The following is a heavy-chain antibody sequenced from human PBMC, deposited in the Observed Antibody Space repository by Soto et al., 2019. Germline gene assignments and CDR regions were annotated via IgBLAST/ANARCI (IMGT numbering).Heavy chain of an antibody. CDR1: GFTFSSYA. CDR3: AKGMGPYYYYGMDV. J-gene: IGHJ6*02. Sequence: VQLLESGGGLVQPGGSLRLSCAASGFTFSSYAMSWVRQAPGKGLEWVSPISGSGGSTYYADSVKGRFTISRDNSKNTLYLQLNSLRAEDTAVYYCAKGMGPYYYYGMDVWGQGTTVTVSS. CDR2: ISGSGGST. V-gene: IGHV3-23*01.